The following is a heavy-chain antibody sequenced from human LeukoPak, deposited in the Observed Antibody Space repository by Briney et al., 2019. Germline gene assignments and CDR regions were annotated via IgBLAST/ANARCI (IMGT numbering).Heavy chain of an antibody. V-gene: IGHV4-30-2*01. D-gene: IGHD3-10*01. J-gene: IGHJ4*02. CDR2: IYHSGST. CDR1: GGSISRGGYS. Sequence: SQTLSLTCAVSGGSISRGGYSWSWIRQPPGKGLEWIGYIYHSGSTYYNPSLKSRVTVSVDRSKNQFSLKLSSVTAADTAVYYCARQSLLWSGNFDYWGQGTLVTVSS. CDR3: ARQSLLWSGNFDY.